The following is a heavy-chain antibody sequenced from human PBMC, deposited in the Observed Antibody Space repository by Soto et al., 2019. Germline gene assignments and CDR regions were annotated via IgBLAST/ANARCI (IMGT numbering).Heavy chain of an antibody. D-gene: IGHD2-2*03. Sequence: QVPLQESGPGLLTPSQTLSLTCTVSGGSIRSADYHWGWIRQFPGKGLEWIGNTDYSGGTHNNPALKCLLNFSLDTSQNQFSQGMTSLTAADTAVYYCARAPQRFWIVYSNGYVFDYWGQGAPVSVSS. CDR1: GGSIRSADYH. V-gene: IGHV4-31*01. CDR2: TDYSGGT. CDR3: ARAPQRFWIVYSNGYVFDY. J-gene: IGHJ4*02.